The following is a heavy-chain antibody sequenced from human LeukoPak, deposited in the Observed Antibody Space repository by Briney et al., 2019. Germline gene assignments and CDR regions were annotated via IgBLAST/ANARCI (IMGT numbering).Heavy chain of an antibody. CDR1: GFTVSSNY. CDR2: TYSGGST. D-gene: IGHD2-8*01. Sequence: PGGSLRLSCAASGFTVSSNYMSWVRQAPGKGLEWVSVTYSGGSTYYADSVKGRFTISRDNSKNTLYLQMNSLRAEDTAVYYCARDWGCTDGVYYHFDYWGQGTLVTVSS. V-gene: IGHV3-66*02. CDR3: ARDWGCTDGVYYHFDY. J-gene: IGHJ4*02.